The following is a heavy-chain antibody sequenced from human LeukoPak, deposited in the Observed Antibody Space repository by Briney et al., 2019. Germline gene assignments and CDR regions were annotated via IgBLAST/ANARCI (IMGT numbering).Heavy chain of an antibody. J-gene: IGHJ3*02. D-gene: IGHD1-26*01. CDR1: GGSISNYY. Sequence: SETLSLTCTVSGGSISNYYWSWIRQPPGKGLEWIGYIYNSGITNYNPSLKSRVTISVDTSNNQFSLKLNSVTAADTAVYYCARGLELRDAFDIWGQGTMVTVSS. CDR3: ARGLELRDAFDI. CDR2: IYNSGIT. V-gene: IGHV4-59*01.